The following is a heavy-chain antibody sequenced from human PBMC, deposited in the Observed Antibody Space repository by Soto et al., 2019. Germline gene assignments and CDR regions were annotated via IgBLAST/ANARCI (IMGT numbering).Heavy chain of an antibody. CDR3: ARSTVTRDNWFDP. D-gene: IGHD4-17*01. Sequence: QVQLQESGPGLVKPSETLSLTCTVSGGSISSYYWSWIRQPPGKGLEWIGYIYYSGSTNYNPSLQSRVTISVDTSKNQFSLKLSSVTAADTAVYYCARSTVTRDNWFDPWGQGTLVTVSS. CDR1: GGSISSYY. CDR2: IYYSGST. V-gene: IGHV4-59*01. J-gene: IGHJ5*02.